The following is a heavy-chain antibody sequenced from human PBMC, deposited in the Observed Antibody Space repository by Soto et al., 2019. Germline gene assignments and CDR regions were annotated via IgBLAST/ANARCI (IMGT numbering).Heavy chain of an antibody. D-gene: IGHD2-2*02. CDR1: GLTFSSYE. V-gene: IGHV3-48*03. CDR3: AKDTAVVPAAISAFDI. Sequence: EVQLVESGGGLVQPGGSLRLSCAASGLTFSSYEMNWVRQAPGKGLEWVSYISRSGSTIYYADSVKGRVTISRDNAKNSLYLQMNSLRAEDTALYYCAKDTAVVPAAISAFDIWGQGTMVTVSS. J-gene: IGHJ3*02. CDR2: ISRSGSTI.